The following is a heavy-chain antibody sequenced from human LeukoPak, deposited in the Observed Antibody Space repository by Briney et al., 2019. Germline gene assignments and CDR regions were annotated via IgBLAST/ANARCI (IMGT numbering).Heavy chain of an antibody. CDR3: AHRRGSSGLNNLLDY. J-gene: IGHJ4*02. Sequence: KESGPTLVKPTQTLTLTCTFSGFSLGTSGVGVGWIRQPPGKALEWLALIYWNDDKRYSPSLKSRLTITKDTSKNQVVLTMTNMDPVDTATYYCAHRRGSSGLNNLLDYWGQGTLVTVSS. CDR2: IYWNDDK. CDR1: GFSLGTSGVG. D-gene: IGHD6-19*01. V-gene: IGHV2-5*01.